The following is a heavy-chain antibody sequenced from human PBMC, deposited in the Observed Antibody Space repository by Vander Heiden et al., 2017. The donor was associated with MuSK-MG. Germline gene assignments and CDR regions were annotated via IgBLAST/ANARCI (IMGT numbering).Heavy chain of an antibody. CDR1: GGPIISSSYY. V-gene: IGHV4-39*01. CDR3: ARQSGSYWSYFDY. Sequence: LQLQEPPPSLVNPSGTLSLPCTLSGGPIISSSYYWDWVRRPPGSGPQWIGSIYYSGNTYYNPSLKSRLTISVDTSKGQFSLKLSSVTAADTSVYYCARQSGSYWSYFDYWGQGTLVTVSP. CDR2: IYYSGNT. J-gene: IGHJ4*02. D-gene: IGHD6-19*01.